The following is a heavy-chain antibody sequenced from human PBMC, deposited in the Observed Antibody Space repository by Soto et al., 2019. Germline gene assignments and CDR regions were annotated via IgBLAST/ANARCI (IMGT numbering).Heavy chain of an antibody. J-gene: IGHJ3*02. D-gene: IGHD3-22*01. CDR1: GGSISSGDYY. CDR3: ARDQYDSSGYDAFDI. V-gene: IGHV4-30-4*01. Sequence: SETLSLTCTVSGGSISSGDYYWSWIRQPPGKGLEWIGYIYYSGSTYYNPSLKSRVTISVDTSKNQFSLKLSSVTAADTAVYYCARDQYDSSGYDAFDIWGQGTMVTVSS. CDR2: IYYSGST.